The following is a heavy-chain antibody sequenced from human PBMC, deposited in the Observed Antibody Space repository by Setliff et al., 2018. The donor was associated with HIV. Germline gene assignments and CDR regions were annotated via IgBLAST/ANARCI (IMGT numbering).Heavy chain of an antibody. CDR1: NYSISSGHD. V-gene: IGHV4-38-2*02. CDR2: IHHSGNA. J-gene: IGHJ5*02. CDR3: ARGRTQWPNYNYFDP. Sequence: SETLSLTCTISNYSISSGHDGGWIRQSPGKGLEWIAYIHHSGNAYYTPSLQSRATISVDTSKSQFSLKLSSLTAADTAVYYCARGRTQWPNYNYFDPWGLGTLVTVSS. D-gene: IGHD6-19*01.